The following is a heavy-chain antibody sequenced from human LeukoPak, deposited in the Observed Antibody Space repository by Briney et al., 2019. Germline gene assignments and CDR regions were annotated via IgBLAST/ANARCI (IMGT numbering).Heavy chain of an antibody. Sequence: ASVKVSCKTSGYTFTDYDITWVRQAPGQGLEWMGRVSPYNGNTYYSQRFQGRVTITKDTSTGTAYMDLRNLRADDTAMYHCARNGRVRRVVKDLFEYWGQGTLVAVSS. CDR3: ARNGRVRRVVKDLFEY. D-gene: IGHD3-10*01. J-gene: IGHJ4*02. CDR2: VSPYNGNT. CDR1: GYTFTDYD. V-gene: IGHV1-18*01.